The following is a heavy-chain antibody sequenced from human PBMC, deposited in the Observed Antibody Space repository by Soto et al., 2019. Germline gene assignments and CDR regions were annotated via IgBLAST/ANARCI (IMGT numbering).Heavy chain of an antibody. V-gene: IGHV3-23*01. D-gene: IGHD3-9*01. CDR2: ISGSGATT. CDR3: AKLRYFDWSSYNWFEY. J-gene: IGHJ5*01. Sequence: GGSLRLSCAASGFTFSSYAMTWVRQAPGNGLDCFSGISGSGATTSYADSVKGRFTVSRDNSKNTLYLQMNSLRVEDTAVYYCAKLRYFDWSSYNWFEYWGQGTPVTVSS. CDR1: GFTFSSYA.